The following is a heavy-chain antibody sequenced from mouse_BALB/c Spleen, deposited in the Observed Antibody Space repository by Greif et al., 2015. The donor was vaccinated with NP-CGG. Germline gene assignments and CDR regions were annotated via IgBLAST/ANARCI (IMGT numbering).Heavy chain of an antibody. D-gene: IGHD2-3*01. V-gene: IGHV2-6*02. CDR1: GFSLTSYG. CDR2: IWSDGST. CDR3: AREGDDGYLFDY. Sequence: VQLQQSGPGLVAPSQSLSITCTVSGFSLTSYGVHWVLQPPGKGLEWLVVIWSDGSTTYNSALKSRLSTSKDNSKSQVFLKMNSLQTDDTAMYYCAREGDDGYLFDYWGRGTTLTVSS. J-gene: IGHJ2*01.